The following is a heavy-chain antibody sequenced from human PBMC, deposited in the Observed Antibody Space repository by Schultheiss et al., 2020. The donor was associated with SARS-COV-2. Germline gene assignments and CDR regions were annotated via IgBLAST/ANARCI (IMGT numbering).Heavy chain of an antibody. CDR3: ARAITIFGVRSAFDI. V-gene: IGHV4-59*08. CDR1: GGSISGYY. CDR2: IYYSGST. D-gene: IGHD3-3*01. J-gene: IGHJ3*02. Sequence: SETLSLTCTVSGGSISGYYWGWIRQPPGKGLEWIGYIYYSGSTNYNPSLKSRVTISVDTSKNQFSLKLSSVTAADTAVYYCARAITIFGVRSAFDIWGQGTMVTVSS.